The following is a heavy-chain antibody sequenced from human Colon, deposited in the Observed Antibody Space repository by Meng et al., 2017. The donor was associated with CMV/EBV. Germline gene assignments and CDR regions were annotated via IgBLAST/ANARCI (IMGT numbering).Heavy chain of an antibody. D-gene: IGHD2-8*01. J-gene: IGHJ5*01. CDR2: IYHTGIT. CDR3: ARDNGLRRFDS. Sequence: GSLRLSCSVSGYSISSGYYWAWIRQSPGTGLEWIGHIYHTGITNYNPSLKSRATISIDTSKNQYSLKLSSVTAADTAVYYCARDNGLRRFDSWGHGTPVTVSS. CDR1: GYSISSGYY. V-gene: IGHV4-38-2*02.